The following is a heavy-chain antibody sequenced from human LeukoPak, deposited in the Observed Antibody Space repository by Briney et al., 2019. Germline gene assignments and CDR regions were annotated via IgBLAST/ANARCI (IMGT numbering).Heavy chain of an antibody. J-gene: IGHJ4*02. CDR1: GGSISSSNW. V-gene: IGHV4-4*02. CDR3: ARFGDQVHSSSWYTGGYYFDY. D-gene: IGHD6-13*01. CDR2: IYHSGST. Sequence: PSGTLSLTCAVSGGSISSSNWWSWVRQPPGKGLEWIGEIYHSGSTNYNPSLKGRVTISVDKSKNQFSLKLSSVTAADTAVYYCARFGDQVHSSSWYTGGYYFDYWGQGTLVTVSS.